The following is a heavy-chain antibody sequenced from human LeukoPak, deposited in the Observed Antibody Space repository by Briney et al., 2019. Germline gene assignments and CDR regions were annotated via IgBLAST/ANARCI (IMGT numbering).Heavy chain of an antibody. D-gene: IGHD3-22*01. V-gene: IGHV3-74*01. CDR1: GFTFSTYW. Sequence: PGGSLRLSCAASGFTFSTYWMHWVRQAPGKGLVWVSLIKSDGSSTNYADFVKGRFAISRHDAKNTLYLQMNSLRAEDTAVYFCARRADSSGYSLQYWGQGTLVTVSS. CDR3: ARRADSSGYSLQY. J-gene: IGHJ4*02. CDR2: IKSDGSST.